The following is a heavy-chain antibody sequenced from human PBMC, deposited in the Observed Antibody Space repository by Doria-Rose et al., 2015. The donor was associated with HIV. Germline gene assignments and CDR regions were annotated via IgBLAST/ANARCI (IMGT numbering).Heavy chain of an antibody. CDR3: ARMGSYRELDY. J-gene: IGHJ4*02. D-gene: IGHD3-3*01. Sequence: PSETLSLTRSVSGASISSRGYYWNWIRQVPGKGLESLGYTYYTGTSDYSPSLKSRLNMAVDTSKNQFSLKLSFVTVADAAVYYCARMGSYRELDYWGQGALVIVSA. CDR2: TYYTGTS. CDR1: GASISSRGYY. V-gene: IGHV4-31*03.